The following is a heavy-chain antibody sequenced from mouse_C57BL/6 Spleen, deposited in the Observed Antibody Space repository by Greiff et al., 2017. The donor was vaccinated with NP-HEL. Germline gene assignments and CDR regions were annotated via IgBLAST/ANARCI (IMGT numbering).Heavy chain of an antibody. J-gene: IGHJ2*01. CDR1: GYTFTDYE. CDR3: TPALDY. Sequence: VQLQQSGAELVRPGASVTLSCKASGYTFTDYEMHWVKQTPVHGLEWIGAIDPETGGTAYNQKFKGKAILTADKSSSTAYMELRSLTSEDSVVYYCTPALDYWGQGTTLTVSS. V-gene: IGHV1-15*01. CDR2: IDPETGGT.